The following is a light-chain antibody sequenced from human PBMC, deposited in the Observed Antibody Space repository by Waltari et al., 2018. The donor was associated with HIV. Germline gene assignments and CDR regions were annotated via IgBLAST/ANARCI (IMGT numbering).Light chain of an antibody. CDR3: NSRDSSGVV. CDR1: SPRSYY. Sequence: SSELTQDPAVSVALGQTVRIPCQGDSPRSYYASWYQQKPGQAPVLVIYGKNNRPSGIPDRFSGSSSGNTASLTITGAQAEDEADYYCNSRDSSGVVFGGGTKLTVL. J-gene: IGLJ2*01. CDR2: GKN. V-gene: IGLV3-19*01.